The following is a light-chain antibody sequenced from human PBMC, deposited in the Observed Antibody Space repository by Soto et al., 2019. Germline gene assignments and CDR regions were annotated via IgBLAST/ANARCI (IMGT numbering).Light chain of an antibody. Sequence: QSVLTQPASVSGSPGQSMTISCTGTSSDVGGYNYVSWYQQHPGKAPKLMMYEVSNRPSGVSNRFSGSKSGNTASLTISGLQAEDEADYYCSSYTSSSTLVFGTGTKVTVL. J-gene: IGLJ1*01. CDR3: SSYTSSSTLV. V-gene: IGLV2-14*01. CDR1: SSDVGGYNY. CDR2: EVS.